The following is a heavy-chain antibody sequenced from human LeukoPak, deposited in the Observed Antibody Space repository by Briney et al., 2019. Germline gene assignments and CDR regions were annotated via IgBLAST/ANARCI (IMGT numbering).Heavy chain of an antibody. J-gene: IGHJ5*02. CDR3: ARDLGSVTGTTNWFDP. Sequence: PSETLSLTCTVSGSSISSYYWSWIRQPAGKGLEWIGRMYTSGRTIYNPSLKSRVTMSIDTSKNQFSLKLNSVTAADTAVYYCARDLGSVTGTTNWFDPWGQGTLVTVSS. D-gene: IGHD1-7*01. CDR2: MYTSGRT. CDR1: GSSISSYY. V-gene: IGHV4-4*07.